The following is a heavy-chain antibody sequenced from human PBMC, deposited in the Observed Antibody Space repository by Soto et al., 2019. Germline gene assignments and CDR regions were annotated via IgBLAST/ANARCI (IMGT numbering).Heavy chain of an antibody. Sequence: QVPLLQSGAEVKKPGASVKVSCKASGYTFTNYGITWVRQAPGQGLEWMGWIGAYNGDTHYTERLQGRVTMTTDTSTSTAYMELRGLRSDDTAVYYCARVRQLVRYFYYCMDVWGKGTTVTVSS. V-gene: IGHV1-18*01. CDR1: GYTFTNYG. CDR3: ARVRQLVRYFYYCMDV. CDR2: IGAYNGDT. D-gene: IGHD6-6*01. J-gene: IGHJ6*03.